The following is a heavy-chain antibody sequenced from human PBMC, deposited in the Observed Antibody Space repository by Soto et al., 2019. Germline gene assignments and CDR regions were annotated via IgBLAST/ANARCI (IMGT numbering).Heavy chain of an antibody. D-gene: IGHD1-26*01. Sequence: ASVKVSCKASGYTFTSYVLHWVRQAPGQGLEWMGWINPVNGKAKYAQKFQGRVTITTDESTSTAYMELSSLRSEDTAVYYCARELPYFDYWGQGTLVTVSS. CDR2: INPVNGKA. CDR3: ARELPYFDY. J-gene: IGHJ4*02. CDR1: GYTFTSYV. V-gene: IGHV1-3*01.